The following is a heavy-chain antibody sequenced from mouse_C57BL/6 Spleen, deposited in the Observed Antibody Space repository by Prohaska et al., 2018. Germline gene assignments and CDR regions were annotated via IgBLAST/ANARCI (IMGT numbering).Heavy chain of an antibody. V-gene: IGHV14-4*01. CDR3: TTGTTVVAYYAMDY. D-gene: IGHD1-1*01. CDR2: IDPENGDT. J-gene: IGHJ4*01. Sequence: EVQLQQSGAELVRPGASVKLSCTASGFNIKDDYMHWVKQRPEQGLEWIGWIDPENGDTEYASKFQGKATITADTSSNTAYLQLSSLTSEDTAVYYCTTGTTVVAYYAMDYWGQGTSVTVSS. CDR1: GFNIKDDY.